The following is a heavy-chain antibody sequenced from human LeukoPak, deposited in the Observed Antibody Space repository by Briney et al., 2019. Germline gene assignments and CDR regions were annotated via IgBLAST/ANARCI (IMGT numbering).Heavy chain of an antibody. D-gene: IGHD2-2*01. J-gene: IGHJ4*02. CDR3: ARDKRYCSGTSCSYYFDY. V-gene: IGHV1-69*01. CDR1: GGTFSSYA. CDR2: IIPIFGTA. Sequence: SVTVSCKASGGTFSSYAISWVRQAPGQGLEWMGGIIPIFGTANYAQKFQGRVTITADESTSTAYMELSSLRSEDTAVYYCARDKRYCSGTSCSYYFDYWGQGTLVTVSS.